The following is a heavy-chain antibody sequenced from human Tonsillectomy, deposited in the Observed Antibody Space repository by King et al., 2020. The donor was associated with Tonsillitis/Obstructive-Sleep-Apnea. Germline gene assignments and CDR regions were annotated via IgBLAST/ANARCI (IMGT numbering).Heavy chain of an antibody. CDR1: GFSLSTSGMC. CDR2: IDWDDDK. J-gene: IGHJ4*02. CDR3: ARALGYCGSTSCYWTLWY. Sequence: VTLKVYGPALVEPPQTLTLTCTFSGFSLSTSGMCVSWIRQPPGKALEWLARIDWDDDKYYSKSLKTSLTISKDTSKNQVDLTMTNMDPVDTATDYCARALGYCGSTSCYWTLWYWGQGTLVTVSS. V-gene: IGHV2-70*11. D-gene: IGHD2-2*03.